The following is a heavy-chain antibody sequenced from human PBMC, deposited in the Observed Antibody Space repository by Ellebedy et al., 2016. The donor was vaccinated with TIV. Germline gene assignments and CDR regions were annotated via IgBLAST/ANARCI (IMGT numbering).Heavy chain of an antibody. CDR3: ARSATGYFYMDV. Sequence: GESLKISCAASGFTFSSYAMTWVRQAPGKGLEWVSAIRGDGTITNYADSVKGRFTDSRDNSKNTLYLQMNSLRAEDTAVYYCARSATGYFYMDVWGKGTTVTVSS. CDR1: GFTFSSYA. V-gene: IGHV3-23*01. CDR2: IRGDGTIT. D-gene: IGHD5-12*01. J-gene: IGHJ6*03.